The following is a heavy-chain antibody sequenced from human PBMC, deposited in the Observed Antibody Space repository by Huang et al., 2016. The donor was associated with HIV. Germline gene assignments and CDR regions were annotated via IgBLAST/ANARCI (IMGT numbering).Heavy chain of an antibody. D-gene: IGHD3-10*02. CDR2: LYYTGTM. Sequence: QMRFQESGPGLVKPSGTLSLTCTVSGGSMNSGRFYWGWIRQAPGKGLEWVGSLYYTGTMHYEPSPKGRLTMSADTSKNQFSLNLSTVTAADTAIYYGARNHDVWRGRMFAISYFDVWGRGTLVTVAS. V-gene: IGHV4-39*01. CDR1: GGSMNSGRFY. J-gene: IGHJ2*01. CDR3: ARNHDVWRGRMFAISYFDV.